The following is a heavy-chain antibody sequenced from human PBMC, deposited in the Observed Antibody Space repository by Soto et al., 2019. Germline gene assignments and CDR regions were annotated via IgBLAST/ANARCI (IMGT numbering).Heavy chain of an antibody. CDR1: GYSFTSYW. CDR3: ARPFYDSSGYYYFDY. V-gene: IGHV5-51*01. Sequence: ESLKISCKGSGYSFTSYWIGWVRQMPGKGLEWMGIIYPGDSDTRYSPSFQGQVTISADKSISTAYLQWSSLKASDTAMYYCARPFYDSSGYYYFDYWGQGTLVTVSS. CDR2: IYPGDSDT. D-gene: IGHD3-22*01. J-gene: IGHJ4*02.